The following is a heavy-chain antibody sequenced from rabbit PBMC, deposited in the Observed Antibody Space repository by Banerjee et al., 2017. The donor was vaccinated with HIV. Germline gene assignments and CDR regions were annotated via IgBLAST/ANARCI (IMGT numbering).Heavy chain of an antibody. Sequence: QLKETGGGLVQPGGSLTLSCKASGFSLSSYWMSWVRQAPGKGLEWIGIIYVGQGRPYYASWVNGRFTISSDNAQNTVDLQINSLTAADTATYFCARGMGAVGYAYGFDPWGPGTLVTVS. CDR3: ARGMGAVGYAYGFDP. CDR2: IYVGQGRP. D-gene: IGHD6-1*01. CDR1: GFSLSSYW. J-gene: IGHJ2*01. V-gene: IGHV1S7*01.